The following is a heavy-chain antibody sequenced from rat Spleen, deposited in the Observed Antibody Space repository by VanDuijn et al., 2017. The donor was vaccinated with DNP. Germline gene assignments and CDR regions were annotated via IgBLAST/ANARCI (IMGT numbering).Heavy chain of an antibody. D-gene: IGHD4-6*01. J-gene: IGHJ2*01. CDR2: ISYDGGST. CDR1: GFTFSDYY. Sequence: EVKLVESGGGLVQPGRSLKLSCAASGFTFSDYYMAWVRQAPTKGLEWVASISYDGGSTNYGDSVKGRFTISRDNAKSTLYLQLNSLRSEDTATYYCARHLGSPGDYWGQGVMVTVSS. V-gene: IGHV5-22*01. CDR3: ARHLGSPGDY.